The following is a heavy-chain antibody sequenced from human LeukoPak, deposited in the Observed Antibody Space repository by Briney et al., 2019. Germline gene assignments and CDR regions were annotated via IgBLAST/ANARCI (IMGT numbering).Heavy chain of an antibody. D-gene: IGHD5-24*01. CDR1: GGSISNGSYY. V-gene: IGHV4-39*01. J-gene: IGHJ4*02. CDR2: IYYSGST. Sequence: PSETLSLTCTVSGGSISNGSYYWGWIRQPPEKGLEWIGSIYYSGSTYYNPSLKSRVTISVDTSKNQFSLKLTSVTAADTAVYYCAITGRMATINPSYWGQGTLVTVSS. CDR3: AITGRMATINPSY.